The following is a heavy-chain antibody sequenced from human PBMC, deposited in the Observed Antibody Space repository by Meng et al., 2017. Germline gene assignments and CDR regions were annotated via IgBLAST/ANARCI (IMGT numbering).Heavy chain of an antibody. V-gene: IGHV3-52*01. Sequence: GESLKISCAASGFTFRSSWMHWVCQAPEKGLEWVADIKCDGSEKYYVDSVKGRFTISRDNAKNSLYLQMNSLRAEDTAVYYCARARKTTVDPYFQHWGQGTLVTVSS. J-gene: IGHJ1*01. CDR1: GFTFRSSW. CDR3: ARARKTTVDPYFQH. CDR2: IKCDGSEK. D-gene: IGHD4-23*01.